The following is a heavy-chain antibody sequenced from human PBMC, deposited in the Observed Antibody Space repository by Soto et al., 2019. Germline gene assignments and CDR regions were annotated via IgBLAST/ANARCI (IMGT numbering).Heavy chain of an antibody. CDR1: GYTFTSYA. J-gene: IGHJ4*02. CDR3: AREAYYDSSGYYYALDY. Sequence: QVQLVQSGAEVKKPGASVKVSCKASGYTFTSYAMHWVRQAPGQRLEWMGWINAGNGNTKYSQKFQGRVTITRDTSASTAYMELSSLRSEDTSVYYCAREAYYDSSGYYYALDYWGQGTLVTVSS. CDR2: INAGNGNT. D-gene: IGHD3-22*01. V-gene: IGHV1-3*01.